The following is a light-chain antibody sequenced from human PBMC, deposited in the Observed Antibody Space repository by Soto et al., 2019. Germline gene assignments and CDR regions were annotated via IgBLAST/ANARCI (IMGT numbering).Light chain of an antibody. Sequence: QSALTQPASVSGSPGQSITISCTGTSSDVGGYNYVSWYHQHPGKAPKLLIYEVSNRPSGVSNRFSGSKSGNTASLTISGLQAEDEADYFCASFRSGTILVFGTGTKLTVL. CDR3: ASFRSGTILV. V-gene: IGLV2-14*01. J-gene: IGLJ1*01. CDR2: EVS. CDR1: SSDVGGYNY.